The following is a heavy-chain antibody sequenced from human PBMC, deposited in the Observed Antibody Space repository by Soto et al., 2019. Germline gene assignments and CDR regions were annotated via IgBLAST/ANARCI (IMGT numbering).Heavy chain of an antibody. Sequence: WIRQHPGKGLEWMGIIYPGDSDTRYSPSFQGQVTISADKSISTAYLQWSSLKASDTAMYYCARSGHIVVVPAASYGMDVWGQGTTVTVSS. V-gene: IGHV5-51*01. D-gene: IGHD2-2*01. J-gene: IGHJ6*02. CDR2: IYPGDSDT. CDR3: ARSGHIVVVPAASYGMDV.